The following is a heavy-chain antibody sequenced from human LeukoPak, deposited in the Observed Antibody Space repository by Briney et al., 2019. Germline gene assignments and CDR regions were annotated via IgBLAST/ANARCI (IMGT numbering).Heavy chain of an antibody. D-gene: IGHD4/OR15-4a*01. Sequence: GGSLRLSCAASGFTFSNYDMHWVRQAMGEGLEWVSGIGKAGDTYYAGSVKGRFTISRENTKNSLYLQMNSLRAGDTAVYYCVRGAEGFDPWGQGTLVTVSS. CDR3: VRGAEGFDP. V-gene: IGHV3-13*01. CDR1: GFTFSNYD. CDR2: IGKAGDT. J-gene: IGHJ5*02.